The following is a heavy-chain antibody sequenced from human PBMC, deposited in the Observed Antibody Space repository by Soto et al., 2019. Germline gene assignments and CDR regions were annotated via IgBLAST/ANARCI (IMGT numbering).Heavy chain of an antibody. V-gene: IGHV3-23*01. D-gene: IGHD1-1*01. CDR2: LTRSGDTT. Sequence: EVQLLESGGTLVQPGGSLRLSCAASGFTFSSYTMNWGRQAPGKGLEWVSRLTRSGDTTYYADSIKGRFTISRDNSKNTLYLEMNSLSAEDTAIYYCAKGLDRASLDYWGQGILVTVSS. CDR1: GFTFSSYT. CDR3: AKGLDRASLDY. J-gene: IGHJ4*02.